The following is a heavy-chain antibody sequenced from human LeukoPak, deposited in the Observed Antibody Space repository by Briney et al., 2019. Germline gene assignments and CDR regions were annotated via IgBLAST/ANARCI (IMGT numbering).Heavy chain of an antibody. V-gene: IGHV3-7*03. Sequence: GGSLSISCATSGFTSSSYCMSWLRQAPGKGLDWVANIKQDGSEKYYVDSVKGRFTISRDNAKNSLYLQMNSLRAEDTAVYYCARDLPLRYCSSTSCSRSNWFDPWGQGTLVTVSS. CDR3: ARDLPLRYCSSTSCSRSNWFDP. D-gene: IGHD2-2*01. CDR2: IKQDGSEK. J-gene: IGHJ5*02. CDR1: GFTSSSYC.